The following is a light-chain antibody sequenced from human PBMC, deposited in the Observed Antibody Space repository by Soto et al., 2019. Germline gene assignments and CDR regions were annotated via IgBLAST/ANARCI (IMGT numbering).Light chain of an antibody. J-gene: IGKJ5*01. CDR1: QSVSSN. V-gene: IGKV3D-15*01. CDR3: QQYNNWPPNT. CDR2: DAS. Sequence: IVLTQSPATLSVSPGEIATLSFSASQSVSSNLAWHQQRPGQAPRLLIYDASTSATGIPAIVSCSGSWTEFTLTISSLQSEDFAVYYCQQYNNWPPNTFGQGTRLEIK.